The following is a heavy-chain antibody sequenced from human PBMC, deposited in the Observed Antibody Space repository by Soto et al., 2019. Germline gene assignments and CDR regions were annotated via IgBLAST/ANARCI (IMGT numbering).Heavy chain of an antibody. CDR3: ARDNGYCSSTTCPAVY. V-gene: IGHV1-3*01. CDR2: INAGNGNT. D-gene: IGHD2-2*01. CDR1: GYTFTSYA. J-gene: IGHJ4*02. Sequence: ASVKVSCKASGYTFTSYAMHWVRQAPGQRLEWMGWINAGNGNTKYSQKFQGRVTITRDTSASTAYMELSSLRSEDTAVYYSARDNGYCSSTTCPAVYWGQGTLVTVSS.